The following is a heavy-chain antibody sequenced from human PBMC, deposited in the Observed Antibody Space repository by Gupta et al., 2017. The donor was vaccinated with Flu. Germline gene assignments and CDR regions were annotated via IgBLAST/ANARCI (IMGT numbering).Heavy chain of an antibody. CDR2: ISDSGGRA. Sequence: FSSYVMGWVRQPPGKGLEWVSSISDSGGRAYYADSVKGRFTISRDNSKNMLYLQMNSLRAEDTAIYYCAKETPKDSSFDYWGQGILVTVSS. D-gene: IGHD2-21*01. J-gene: IGHJ4*01. V-gene: IGHV3-23*01. CDR1: FSSYV. CDR3: AKETPKDSSFDY.